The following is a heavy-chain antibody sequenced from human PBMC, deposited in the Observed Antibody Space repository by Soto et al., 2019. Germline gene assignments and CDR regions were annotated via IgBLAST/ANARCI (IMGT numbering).Heavy chain of an antibody. Sequence: PRGSLRLSCAASGFTFSRFGIHFFRHSPGKGLEWVAVISYDGSNRFYADSVKGRFTISRDNSKNTLYLQMNSLRPEDTAVYYCAKDLYGSETYTYYCGMDVWGQGTTVTVSS. V-gene: IGHV3-30*18. CDR2: ISYDGSNR. J-gene: IGHJ6*02. D-gene: IGHD3-10*01. CDR1: GFTFSRFG. CDR3: AKDLYGSETYTYYCGMDV.